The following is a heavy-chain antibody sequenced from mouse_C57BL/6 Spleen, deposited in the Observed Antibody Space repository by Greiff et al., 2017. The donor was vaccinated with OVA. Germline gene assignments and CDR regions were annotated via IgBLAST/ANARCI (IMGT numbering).Heavy chain of an antibody. Sequence: DVMLVESEGGLVQPGSSMKLSCTASGFTFSDYYMAWVRQVPEKGLEWVANINYDGSSTYYLDSLKSRFIISRDNAKNILYLQMRSLKSEDTATYYCARDRDYGFDYWGQGTTLTVSS. D-gene: IGHD2-4*01. CDR3: ARDRDYGFDY. CDR1: GFTFSDYY. V-gene: IGHV5-16*01. J-gene: IGHJ2*01. CDR2: INYDGSST.